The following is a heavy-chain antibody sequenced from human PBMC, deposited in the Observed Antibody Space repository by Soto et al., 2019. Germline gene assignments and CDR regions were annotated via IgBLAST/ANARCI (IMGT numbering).Heavy chain of an antibody. CDR1: GGSISSSSYY. V-gene: IGHV4-39*01. CDR2: IYYSGST. CDR3: ARHGVATHYYYYYYYMDV. D-gene: IGHD5-12*01. J-gene: IGHJ6*03. Sequence: SETLSLTCTVSGGSISSSSYYWGWIRQPPGKGLEWIGSIYYSGSTYYNPSLKSRVTISVDTSKNQFSLKLSSVTAADTAVYYCARHGVATHYYYYYYYMDVWGKGTTVTV.